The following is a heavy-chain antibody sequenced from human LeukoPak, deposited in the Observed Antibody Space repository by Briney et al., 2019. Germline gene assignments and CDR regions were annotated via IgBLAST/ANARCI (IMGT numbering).Heavy chain of an antibody. CDR1: GYTFTSYD. J-gene: IGHJ5*02. CDR2: MNPNSGNT. Sequence: GASVKVSCKASGYTFTSYDINWVRQATGQGLEWMGWMNPNSGNTGYAQKFQGRVTMTRNTSISTAYMELSSLRSEDTAVYYCARMLSSTHNWFDPWGQGTLVTVSS. V-gene: IGHV1-8*01. D-gene: IGHD2-2*01. CDR3: ARMLSSTHNWFDP.